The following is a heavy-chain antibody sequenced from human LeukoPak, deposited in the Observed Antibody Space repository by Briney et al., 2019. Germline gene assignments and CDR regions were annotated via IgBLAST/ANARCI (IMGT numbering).Heavy chain of an antibody. CDR2: ISSSSSYI. D-gene: IGHD1-7*01. J-gene: IGHJ3*02. CDR3: ARDSGNYLDAFDI. CDR1: GFTFSRHS. Sequence: KPGGSLRLSCAASGFTFSRHSINWVRQAPGKGLEWVPSISSSSSYIYYADSVKGRFTISRDNAKNSLYLQMNSLRAEDTAVYYCARDSGNYLDAFDIWGQGTMVTVSS. V-gene: IGHV3-21*01.